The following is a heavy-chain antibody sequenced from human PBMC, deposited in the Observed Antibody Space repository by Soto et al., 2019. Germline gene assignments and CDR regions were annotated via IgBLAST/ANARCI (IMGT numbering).Heavy chain of an antibody. D-gene: IGHD2-8*02. J-gene: IGHJ4*02. CDR1: GGSFSGYY. CDR3: ARDKITGLFDY. CDR2: INHSGST. V-gene: IGHV4-34*01. Sequence: QVQLQQWGAGLLKPSETLSLTCAVYGGSFSGYYWTWIRQPPGTGLEWIGEINHSGSTNYNPSLKSRVTISVDTSTSQFSLKLTSVTAADTAVYYCARDKITGLFDYWGQGTRVTVSS.